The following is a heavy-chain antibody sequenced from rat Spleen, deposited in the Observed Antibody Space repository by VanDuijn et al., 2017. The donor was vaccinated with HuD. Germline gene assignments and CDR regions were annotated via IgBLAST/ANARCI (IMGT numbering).Heavy chain of an antibody. CDR3: ARRYYDGYYPYWYFDF. CDR2: IWSNGGT. V-gene: IGHV2-47*01. CDR1: GLSLSSNS. Sequence: QVQLKESGPGLVQPSQTLSLTCTVSGLSLSSNSVSWIRQPPGKGLEWMGVIWSNGGTEYNSAIKPRLSISRDTSKSQVFLKMKSLQTEDTAMYFCARRYYDGYYPYWYFDFWGPGTMVTVSS. J-gene: IGHJ1*01. D-gene: IGHD1-12*03.